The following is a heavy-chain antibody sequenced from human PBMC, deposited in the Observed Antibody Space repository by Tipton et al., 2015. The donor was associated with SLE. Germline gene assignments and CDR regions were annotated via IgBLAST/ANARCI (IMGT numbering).Heavy chain of an antibody. J-gene: IGHJ4*02. V-gene: IGHV3-30*02. CDR2: IRYDGSHK. Sequence: SLRLSCAASGFTFSSYGMHWVRQAPGKGLEWVAFIRYDGSHKYYADSVKGRFTISRDNSKGTLYLQMNSLRPEDTAVYYCATYPHIGGHYLPFDYWGQGILVTVSS. D-gene: IGHD2-21*01. CDR1: GFTFSSYG. CDR3: ATYPHIGGHYLPFDY.